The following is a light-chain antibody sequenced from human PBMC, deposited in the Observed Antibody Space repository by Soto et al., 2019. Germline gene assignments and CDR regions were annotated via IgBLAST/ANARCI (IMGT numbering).Light chain of an antibody. CDR1: QTGSSH. CDR3: QQSFSIPYI. Sequence: DIQMTQSPSALSASVGDRVTITCRASQTGSSHLNWYQHKTGKAPKVLIYAASNLQSGVPSRFSGSGYGTDFTLTISSLQPEDIATYYCQQSFSIPYIFGQGTKLEIK. CDR2: AAS. V-gene: IGKV1-39*01. J-gene: IGKJ2*01.